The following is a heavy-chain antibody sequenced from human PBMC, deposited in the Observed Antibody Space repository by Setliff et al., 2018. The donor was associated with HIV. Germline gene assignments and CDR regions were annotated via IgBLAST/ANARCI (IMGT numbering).Heavy chain of an antibody. J-gene: IGHJ4*02. D-gene: IGHD3-3*01. V-gene: IGHV4-34*01. CDR2: INHAGST. Sequence: KPSETLSLTCTLYGASFSGYFWSWIRQPPGKGLEWIGEINHAGSTNFNPSLKGRVTISVDMSKRQFSLHLTSVTAADTAVYYCATLSGPVDHWGQGTLVTVSS. CDR3: ATLSGPVDH. CDR1: GASFSGYF.